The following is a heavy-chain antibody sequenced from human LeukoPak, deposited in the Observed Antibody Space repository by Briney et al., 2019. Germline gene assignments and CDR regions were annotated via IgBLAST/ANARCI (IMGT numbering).Heavy chain of an antibody. J-gene: IGHJ4*02. V-gene: IGHV3-30*02. D-gene: IGHD2-15*01. CDR3: ARALAEDY. CDR2: IQPDERNR. Sequence: GGSLRLSCVASGFTFSFYGIHWVRQAPGKGLEWVAFIQPDERNRYYADSVKGRLTISRDNSENTVYLQMSSLRPEDTAVYYCARALAEDYWGQGTLVTVSS. CDR1: GFTFSFYG.